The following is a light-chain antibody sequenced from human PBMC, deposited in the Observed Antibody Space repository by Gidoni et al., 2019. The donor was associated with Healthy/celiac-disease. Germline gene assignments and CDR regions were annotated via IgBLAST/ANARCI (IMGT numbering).Light chain of an antibody. CDR3: QQYYSIPRT. CDR1: QSVLYSSNNKNY. V-gene: IGKV4-1*01. Sequence: DIVMTQSPDSLAVSLGERATINCKSSQSVLYSSNNKNYLAWYQQKPGQPPKLLIYWASTRESGVPDRFSGSGSGTHFTLTISSLQAEDVAVYYCQQYYSIPRTFGQGTKLEIE. J-gene: IGKJ2*01. CDR2: WAS.